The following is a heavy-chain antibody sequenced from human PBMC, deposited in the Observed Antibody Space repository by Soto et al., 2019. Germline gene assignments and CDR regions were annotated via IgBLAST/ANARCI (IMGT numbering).Heavy chain of an antibody. CDR2: IKHSGSS. V-gene: IGHV4-34*01. CDR3: ARGGSSDWQVALDI. D-gene: IGHD6-19*01. Sequence: SATLSLTCAVYAGSFSHYYWNWIRQSPGKGLEWIGKIKHSGSSNYNPSLRSRVSISVDMSKNQFSLRLTSVTAADTAVYYCARGGSSDWQVALDIWGQGTMVT. J-gene: IGHJ3*02. CDR1: AGSFSHYY.